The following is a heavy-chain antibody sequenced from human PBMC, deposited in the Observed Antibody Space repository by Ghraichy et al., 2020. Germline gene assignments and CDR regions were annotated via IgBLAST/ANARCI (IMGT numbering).Heavy chain of an antibody. CDR1: GFTFDDYS. CDR3: AKDTGRLALAHDAFDI. J-gene: IGHJ3*02. D-gene: IGHD2-15*01. Sequence: GGSLRLSCAASGFTFDDYSMHWVRQALGKGLEWVSLISWDGANTYYADSVKGRFTISRDNSKNSLYLQMNSLRTEDTALYYCAKDTGRLALAHDAFDIWGQGTMVTVSS. V-gene: IGHV3-43*01. CDR2: ISWDGANT.